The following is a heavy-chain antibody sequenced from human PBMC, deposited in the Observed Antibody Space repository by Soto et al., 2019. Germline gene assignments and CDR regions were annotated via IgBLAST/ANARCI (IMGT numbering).Heavy chain of an antibody. CDR3: AHVEATVTKV. J-gene: IGHJ4*02. CDR2: IYWDDDK. Sequence: QITLKESDPTLMKPTQTLTLTCTFSGFSLSTNGVGVGWIRQPPGKALEWLALIYWDDDKHYSPSLKSRLTITKDTSKNQVVLTMTNMDPVDTGTYYCAHVEATVTKVWGQGTLVTVSA. D-gene: IGHD4-17*01. V-gene: IGHV2-5*02. CDR1: GFSLSTNGVG.